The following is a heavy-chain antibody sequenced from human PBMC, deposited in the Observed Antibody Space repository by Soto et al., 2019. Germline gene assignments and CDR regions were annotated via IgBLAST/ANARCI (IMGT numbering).Heavy chain of an antibody. CDR3: AKDHGYSSFCVDY. CDR2: ISIGGQNT. J-gene: IGHJ4*02. V-gene: IGHV3-23*01. Sequence: EVQLLESGGGLVQPGGSLRLSCAASGFSFSNYPMSWVRQGPGKGLEWVAGISIGGQNTYYADSVKGRFTISRDNSKNTLYLQMNSLRAEDTAVYYCAKDHGYSSFCVDYWGQGTLVTVSS. CDR1: GFSFSNYP. D-gene: IGHD6-19*01.